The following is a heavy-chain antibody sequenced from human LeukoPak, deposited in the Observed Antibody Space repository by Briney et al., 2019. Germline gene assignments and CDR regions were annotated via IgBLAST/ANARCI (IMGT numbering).Heavy chain of an antibody. CDR3: ARYYDSSGYYFDY. J-gene: IGHJ4*02. Sequence: LRLSCAASGFTFSSYAMSWIRQHPGKGLEWIGYIYYSGSTYYNPSLKSRVTISVDTSKNQFSLKLSSVTAADTAVYYCARYYDSSGYYFDYWGQGTLVTVSS. CDR1: GFTFSSYA. CDR2: IYYSGST. D-gene: IGHD3-22*01. V-gene: IGHV4-31*02.